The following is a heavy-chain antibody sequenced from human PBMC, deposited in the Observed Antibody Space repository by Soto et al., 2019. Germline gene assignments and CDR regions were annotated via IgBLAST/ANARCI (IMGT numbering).Heavy chain of an antibody. CDR1: GFTFSSYW. Sequence: GGSLRLSCAASGFTFSSYWMSWVRQAPEKGLEWVANIKQDGSEKYYVDSVKGRFTISRDNAKNSVYLQMNSLRAEDTAVYYFAGDGGTPPNAYNGFDPWGQGTLVTVSS. V-gene: IGHV3-7*05. CDR3: AGDGGTPPNAYNGFDP. CDR2: IKQDGSEK. J-gene: IGHJ5*02. D-gene: IGHD2-15*01.